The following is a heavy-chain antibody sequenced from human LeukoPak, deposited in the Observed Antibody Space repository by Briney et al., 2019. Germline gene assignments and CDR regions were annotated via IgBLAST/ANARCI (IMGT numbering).Heavy chain of an antibody. CDR1: GFTFSSYA. D-gene: IGHD6-19*01. V-gene: IGHV3-23*01. J-gene: IGHJ4*02. CDR2: ISGSGGST. CDR3: ARIRRYSSGWWLVDY. Sequence: GGSLRLSCAASGFTFSSYAVSWVRQAPGKGLEWVSAISGSGGSTYYADSVKGRFTISRDNSKNMLYLQMNSLRAEDTAVYYCARIRRYSSGWWLVDYWGQGTLVTVSS.